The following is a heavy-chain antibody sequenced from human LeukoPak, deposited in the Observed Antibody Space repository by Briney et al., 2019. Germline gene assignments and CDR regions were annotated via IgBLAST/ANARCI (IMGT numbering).Heavy chain of an antibody. CDR1: GYTFTSYG. V-gene: IGHV1-69*13. CDR2: IIPIFGTA. CDR3: ARDHCSGGSCYSGY. J-gene: IGHJ4*02. Sequence: SVKVSCKASGYTFTSYGISWVRQAPGQGLEWMGGIIPIFGTANYAQKFQGRVTITADESTSTAYMELSSLRSEDTAVYYCARDHCSGGSCYSGYWGQGTLVTVSS. D-gene: IGHD2-15*01.